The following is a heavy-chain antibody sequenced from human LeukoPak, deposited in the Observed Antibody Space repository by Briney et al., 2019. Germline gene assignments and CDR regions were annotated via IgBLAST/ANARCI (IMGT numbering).Heavy chain of an antibody. CDR2: INHSGST. D-gene: IGHD3-22*01. CDR3: ARGDTSGYYYRFFDY. V-gene: IGHV4-34*01. J-gene: IGHJ4*02. Sequence: SETPSLTCAVYGGSFSGYYWSWIRQPPGKGLEWIGEINHSGSTNYNPSLKSRVTISVDTSKNQFSLKLSSVTAADTAVYYCARGDTSGYYYRFFDYWGQGTLVTVSS. CDR1: GGSFSGYY.